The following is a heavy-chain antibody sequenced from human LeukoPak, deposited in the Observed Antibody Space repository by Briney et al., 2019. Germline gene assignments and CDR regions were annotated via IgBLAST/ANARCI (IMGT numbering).Heavy chain of an antibody. CDR3: ARGLTAVAGWKYFDL. CDR1: GGSFSGYY. CDR2: INHSGST. V-gene: IGHV4-34*01. D-gene: IGHD6-19*01. Sequence: SETLSLTCAVYGGSFSGYYWSWIRQPPGKGLEWIGEINHSGSTNYNPSLKSRVTISVDTSMNQFSLKLSSVTAADTAVYYCARGLTAVAGWKYFDLWGRGTLVTVSS. J-gene: IGHJ2*01.